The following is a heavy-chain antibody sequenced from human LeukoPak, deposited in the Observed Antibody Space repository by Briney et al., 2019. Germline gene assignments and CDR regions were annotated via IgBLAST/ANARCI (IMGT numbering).Heavy chain of an antibody. J-gene: IGHJ4*02. CDR3: AKDRSRGSRGEWFWELLSRYFDY. Sequence: GGSLRLSCAASGFTFSSYAMSWVRQAPGKGLEWVSAISGSGGSTYYADSVKGRFTISRDNSKNTLYLQMNSLRAEDTAVYYCAKDRSRGSRGEWFWELLSRYFDYWGQGTLVTVSS. V-gene: IGHV3-23*01. CDR2: ISGSGGST. D-gene: IGHD3-10*01. CDR1: GFTFSSYA.